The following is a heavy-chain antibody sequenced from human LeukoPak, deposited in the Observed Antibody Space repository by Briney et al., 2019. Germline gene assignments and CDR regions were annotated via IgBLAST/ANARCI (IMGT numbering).Heavy chain of an antibody. CDR1: GGSISSGGYS. CDR3: ARGGGYCSSTSCHFDY. D-gene: IGHD2-2*01. J-gene: IGHJ4*02. CDR2: IYHSGST. Sequence: PSETLSLTCAVSGGSISSGGYSWGWLRQPPGRGLEWLGYIYHSGSTYYNPSLKSRVTISVDRSKNQFSLKLSSVTAADTAVYYCARGGGYCSSTSCHFDYWGQGTLVTVSS. V-gene: IGHV4-30-2*01.